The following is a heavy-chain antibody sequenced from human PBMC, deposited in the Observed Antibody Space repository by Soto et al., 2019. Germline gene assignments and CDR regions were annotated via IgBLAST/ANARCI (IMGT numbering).Heavy chain of an antibody. D-gene: IGHD3-10*01. CDR3: ARMATFGSLNWFDP. CDR2: MNPGSGDT. Sequence: GASVKVSCKASGYSFTNNDVSWVRQATGQGLEWTGWMNPGSGDTGYAQKFQGRVTMTRDISIATSYMELSSLTSDDTAIYYCARMATFGSLNWFDPWGQGTLVTVSS. V-gene: IGHV1-8*01. J-gene: IGHJ5*02. CDR1: GYSFTNND.